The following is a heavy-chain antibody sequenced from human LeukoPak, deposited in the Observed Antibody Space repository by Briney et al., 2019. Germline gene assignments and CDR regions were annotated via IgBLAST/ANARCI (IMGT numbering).Heavy chain of an antibody. J-gene: IGHJ6*03. V-gene: IGHV4-61*02. CDR3: ARGGRSSYYYYYYMDV. CDR2: IYTSGST. D-gene: IGHD6-6*01. CDR1: GGSISSGSYY. Sequence: SETLSLTCTVSGGSISSGSYYWSWIRQPAGKGLEWIGRIYTSGSTNYNPSLKSRVTMSVDTSKNQFSLKLSSVTAADTAVYYCARGGRSSYYYYYYMDVWGKGTTVTISS.